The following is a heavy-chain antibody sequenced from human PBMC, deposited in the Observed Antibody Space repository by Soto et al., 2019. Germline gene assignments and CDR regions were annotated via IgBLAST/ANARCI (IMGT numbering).Heavy chain of an antibody. Sequence: QVQLVESGGGLVKPGGSLRLSCAASGFTFSDYYMSWIRQAPGKGLEWVSYIGPSSSYTNYADSVKGRFTISRDNAKNSVYLQMNSLRAEDTAVYYCARVVRLMLYSDYWGQGTLVTVSS. CDR3: ARVVRLMLYSDY. J-gene: IGHJ4*02. CDR2: IGPSSSYT. CDR1: GFTFSDYY. D-gene: IGHD2-8*01. V-gene: IGHV3-11*06.